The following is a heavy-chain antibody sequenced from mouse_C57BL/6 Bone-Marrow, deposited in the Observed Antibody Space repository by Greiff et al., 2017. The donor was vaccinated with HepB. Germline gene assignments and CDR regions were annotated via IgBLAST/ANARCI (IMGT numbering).Heavy chain of an antibody. V-gene: IGHV1-81*01. CDR3: ARRDGSSSSRAY. J-gene: IGHJ3*01. CDR1: GYTFTSYG. CDR2: IYPRSGNT. D-gene: IGHD1-1*01. Sequence: QVQLQQSGAELARPGASVKLSCKASGYTFTSYGISWVKQRTGQGLEWIGEIYPRSGNTYYNEKFKGKATLTADKSSSTAYMELRSLTSEDSAVYFSARRDGSSSSRAYWGQGTLVTVAA.